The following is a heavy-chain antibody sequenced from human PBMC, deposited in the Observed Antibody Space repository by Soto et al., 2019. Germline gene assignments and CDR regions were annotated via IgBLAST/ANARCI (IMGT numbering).Heavy chain of an antibody. CDR2: IWYDGSNK. CDR1: GFTFRNYG. J-gene: IGHJ4*02. CDR3: AREYCSSGSCYHYFDY. Sequence: GGSLRLSCGASGFTFRNYGIHWVRHAPGKGLEWVAVIWYDGSNKYYADSVKGRFTISRDNSKNTLYLQMNSLRAEDTAVYYCAREYCSSGSCYHYFDYWGQGTLVTVSS. D-gene: IGHD2-15*01. V-gene: IGHV3-33*01.